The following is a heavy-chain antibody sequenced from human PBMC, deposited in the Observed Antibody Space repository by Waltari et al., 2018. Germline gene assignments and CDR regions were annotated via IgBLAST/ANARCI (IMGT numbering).Heavy chain of an antibody. D-gene: IGHD1-26*01. Sequence: QVQLVQSGAEVRTLGASVRVSCKATGYTFSNYYHHWIRQAPGQGTEWVAMINPSGGGTVYAPKFQDRITVPRETSTSTVYMELRSLRPEDTAVYYCARAGGGASYPAYWGLGTLVSV. CDR1: GYTFSNYY. V-gene: IGHV1-46*01. J-gene: IGHJ4*02. CDR2: INPSGGGT. CDR3: ARAGGGASYPAY.